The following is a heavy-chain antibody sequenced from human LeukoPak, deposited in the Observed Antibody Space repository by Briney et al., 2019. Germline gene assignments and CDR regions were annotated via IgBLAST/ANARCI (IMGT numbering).Heavy chain of an antibody. D-gene: IGHD6-13*01. CDR3: ATELGYSSSWYPTYFDY. CDR2: ISAYNGNT. CDR1: GYTFTSYG. J-gene: IGHJ4*02. V-gene: IGHV1-18*01. Sequence: AASVKVSCKASGYTFTSYGISWVRQAPGQGLEWMGWISAYNGNTNYAQKLQGRVTMTEDTSTDTAYMELSSLRSEDTAVYYCATELGYSSSWYPTYFDYWGQGTLVTVSS.